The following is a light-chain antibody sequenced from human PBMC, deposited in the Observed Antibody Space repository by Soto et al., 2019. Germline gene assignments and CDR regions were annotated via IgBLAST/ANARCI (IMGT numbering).Light chain of an antibody. CDR2: DVS. Sequence: QSVLTQPASVSGSPGQSITISCSGTSSDVGGYKYVSWYQQHPGKAPRVMIYDVSNRPSGVSNRFSGSKSGNTATLTISGLQAEDEADYYCSSYTSDNTYVFATGTKVTVL. J-gene: IGLJ1*01. CDR1: SSDVGGYKY. CDR3: SSYTSDNTYV. V-gene: IGLV2-14*03.